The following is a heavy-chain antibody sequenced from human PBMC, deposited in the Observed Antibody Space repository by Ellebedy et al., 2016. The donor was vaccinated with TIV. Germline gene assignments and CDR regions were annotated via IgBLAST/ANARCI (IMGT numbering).Heavy chain of an antibody. CDR1: GFTLSSYW. CDR2: IKQDGNEK. J-gene: IGHJ4*02. Sequence: GGSLRLSCAASGFTLSSYWMSWVRQAPGKGLEWVANIKQDGNEKYYVDSVKGRSTISRDNAKNSLYLQMNSLRAEDTAVYYCARDTRYDLVDYWGQGTLVTVSS. D-gene: IGHD5-12*01. CDR3: ARDTRYDLVDY. V-gene: IGHV3-7*03.